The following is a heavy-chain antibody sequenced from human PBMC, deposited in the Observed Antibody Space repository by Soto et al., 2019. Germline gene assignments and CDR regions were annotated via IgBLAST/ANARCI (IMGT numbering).Heavy chain of an antibody. CDR1: GYTFTGYY. V-gene: IGHV1-2*02. D-gene: IGHD6-6*01. J-gene: IGHJ6*02. CDR2: INPNSGGT. Sequence: ASVKVSCKASGYTFTGYYMHWVRQAPGQGLEWMGWINPNSGGTNYAQKFQGRVTMTRDTSISTAYMELSRLRSDDTAVYYCARHPLEAAPRLYYYYYYGMDVRGQGTTVTVSS. CDR3: ARHPLEAAPRLYYYYYYGMDV.